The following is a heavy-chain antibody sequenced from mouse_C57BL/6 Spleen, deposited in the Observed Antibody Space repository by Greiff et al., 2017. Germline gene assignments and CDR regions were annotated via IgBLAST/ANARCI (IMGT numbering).Heavy chain of an antibody. J-gene: IGHJ1*03. V-gene: IGHV1-82*01. CDR2: IYPGDGDT. D-gene: IGHD4-1*01. CDR3: ARFLTGTRYFDV. CDR1: GYAFSSSW. Sequence: QVQLKQSGPELVKPGASVKISCKASGYAFSSSWMNWVKQRPGKGLEWIGRIYPGDGDTNYNGKFKGKATLTADKSSSTAYMQLSSLTSEDSAVYFCARFLTGTRYFDVWGTGTTVTVSS.